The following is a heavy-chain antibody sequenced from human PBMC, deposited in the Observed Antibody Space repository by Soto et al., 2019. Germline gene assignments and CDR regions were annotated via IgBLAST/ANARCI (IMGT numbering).Heavy chain of an antibody. CDR1: GGSFSGYY. Sequence: PSETLSLTCAVYGGSFSGYYWRWIRQPPGKGLEWLGEINHSGSTNYNPSLKSRVTISVYTFKNKFPLKLTSVTAADTAVYYCARSGYYYLHFGYWGQGTLVAVSS. CDR3: ARSGYYYLHFGY. V-gene: IGHV4-34*01. CDR2: INHSGST. D-gene: IGHD3-22*01. J-gene: IGHJ4*02.